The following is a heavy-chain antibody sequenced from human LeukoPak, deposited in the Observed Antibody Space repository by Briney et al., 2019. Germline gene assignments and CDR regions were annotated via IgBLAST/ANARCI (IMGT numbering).Heavy chain of an antibody. Sequence: SETLSLTCAVSGGSTSSSNWWSWVRQPPGKGLEWIGEIYHSGSTNYNPFLKSRVTISVDKSKNQFSLKLSSVTAADTAVYYCASLYGSGSYGYYGMDVWGKGTTVTVSS. CDR1: GGSTSSSNW. CDR2: IYHSGST. CDR3: ASLYGSGSYGYYGMDV. V-gene: IGHV4-4*02. J-gene: IGHJ6*04. D-gene: IGHD3-10*01.